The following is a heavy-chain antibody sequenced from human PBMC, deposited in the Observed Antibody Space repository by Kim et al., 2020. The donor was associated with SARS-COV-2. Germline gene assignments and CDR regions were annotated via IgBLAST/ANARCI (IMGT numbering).Heavy chain of an antibody. D-gene: IGHD6-19*01. Sequence: PSLKGRVTMSVDTSKNQFSLKLSSVTAADTAVYYCAREGYSSGWWGGMDVWGQGTTVTVSS. J-gene: IGHJ6*02. V-gene: IGHV4-4*07. CDR3: AREGYSSGWWGGMDV.